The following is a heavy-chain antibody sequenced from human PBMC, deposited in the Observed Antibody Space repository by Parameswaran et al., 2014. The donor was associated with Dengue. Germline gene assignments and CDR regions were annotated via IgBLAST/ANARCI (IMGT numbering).Heavy chain of an antibody. J-gene: IGHJ6*02. CDR2: IKSKINGGTT. Sequence: WIRQPPGKGLEWVGLIKSKINGGTTDYAVPVKGRFTISRDDSKNMLYLEMNSLKTEDTALYFCTTDECGGGSCPYYYYGMDVWGRGTTVTVSS. CDR3: TTDECGGGSCPYYYYGMDV. D-gene: IGHD2-21*01. V-gene: IGHV3-15*01.